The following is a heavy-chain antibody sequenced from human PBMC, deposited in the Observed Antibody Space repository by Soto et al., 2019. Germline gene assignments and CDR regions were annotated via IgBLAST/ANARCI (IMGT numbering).Heavy chain of an antibody. D-gene: IGHD2-8*01. V-gene: IGHV3-21*01. J-gene: IGHJ6*02. CDR2: ISSSSSYI. CDR1: GFTFSSYS. CDR3: ARDHPLMVYAHSSYYYGMDV. Sequence: EVQLVESGGGLVKPGGSLRLSCAASGFTFSSYSMNWVRQAPGKGLEWVSSISSSSSYIYYADSVKGRFTISRDNAKNSLYLQMNSSIAEDTAVYYCARDHPLMVYAHSSYYYGMDVWGQGTTVTVSS.